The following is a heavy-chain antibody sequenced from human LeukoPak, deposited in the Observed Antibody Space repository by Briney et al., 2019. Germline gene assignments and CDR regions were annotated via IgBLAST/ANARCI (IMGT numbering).Heavy chain of an antibody. J-gene: IGHJ5*02. CDR3: ARDDWLPRRFGL. D-gene: IGHD3-9*01. V-gene: IGHV4-59*12. Sequence: SETLSLTCIVSGDSINKFYLSWIRQPPGKGLEWIGYIYYSGSSNYNPSLKSRVTMSIDTSKNQFSLRLSSVSAADTAIYYCARDDWLPRRFGLWGQGTLVTFSS. CDR2: IYYSGSS. CDR1: GDSINKFY.